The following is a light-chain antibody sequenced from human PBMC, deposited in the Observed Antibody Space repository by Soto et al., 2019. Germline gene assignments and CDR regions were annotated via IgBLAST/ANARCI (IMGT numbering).Light chain of an antibody. CDR3: AAWDDSLTGSSV. J-gene: IGLJ1*01. V-gene: IGLV1-44*01. CDR2: SNN. CDR1: SSNIGSNT. Sequence: QSALTQPPSASGTPGQRVTISCSGSSSNIGSNTVNWYQQLPGTAPKLLIYSNNQRPSGVPDRFSGSKSGTSASLAISGLQSEDEADYYCAAWDDSLTGSSVFGTGTKATVL.